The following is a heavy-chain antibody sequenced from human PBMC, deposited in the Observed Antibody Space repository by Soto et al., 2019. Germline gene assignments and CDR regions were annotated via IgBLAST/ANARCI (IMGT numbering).Heavy chain of an antibody. V-gene: IGHV3-48*02. J-gene: IGHJ4*01. CDR3: ARLPKGSVVTG. CDR2: ISSSSENI. Sequence: VQLVESGGGVVSPGGSLRLSCVGSGFSFRDRSMNWVRQPPGKGLQWISYISSSSENIYYADSVKGRFTVSRDNAKNTLFLQMNSLRDDDSAIYYCARLPKGSVVTGWGQGSLVTVSS. CDR1: GFSFRDRS. D-gene: IGHD2-21*02.